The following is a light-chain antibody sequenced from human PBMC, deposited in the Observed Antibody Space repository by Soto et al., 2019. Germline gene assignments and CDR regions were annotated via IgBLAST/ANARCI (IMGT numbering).Light chain of an antibody. CDR3: QQYNTWPRA. Sequence: EIVMTQFPATLSVSPGERATLSCRASQSVSSNLAWYQQKPGQAPRLLIYSASSRVTGIPARFSGSGSGTEXXLTISSLQXEDVXVYFCQQYNTWPRAFGQGTKVEIK. CDR2: SAS. V-gene: IGKV3-15*01. J-gene: IGKJ1*01. CDR1: QSVSSN.